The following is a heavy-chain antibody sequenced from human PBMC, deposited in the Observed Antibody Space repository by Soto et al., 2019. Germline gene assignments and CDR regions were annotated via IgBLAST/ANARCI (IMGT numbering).Heavy chain of an antibody. J-gene: IGHJ4*02. CDR1: GGSISSSSYY. D-gene: IGHD1-26*01. CDR3: ARQSEWELPFDY. Sequence: QLQLQESGPGLVKPSETLSLTCTVSGGSISSSSYYWGWIRQPPGKGLEWIGSIYYSGSTYYNPSLKSRVTISVDTSKNQFSLKLSSVTAADTAVYYCARQSEWELPFDYWGQGTLVTVSS. V-gene: IGHV4-39*01. CDR2: IYYSGST.